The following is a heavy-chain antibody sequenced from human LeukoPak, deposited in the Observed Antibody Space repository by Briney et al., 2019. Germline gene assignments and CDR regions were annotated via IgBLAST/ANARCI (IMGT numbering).Heavy chain of an antibody. Sequence: PGGSLRLSCAAFGFTFSSYAMHWVRQAPGKGLEWVAVISYDGSNKYYADSVKGRFTISRDNSKNTLYLQMNSLRAEDTAVYYCARGSSSWYPADYWGQGTLVTVSS. CDR2: ISYDGSNK. CDR1: GFTFSSYA. J-gene: IGHJ4*02. CDR3: ARGSSSWYPADY. V-gene: IGHV3-30*04. D-gene: IGHD6-13*01.